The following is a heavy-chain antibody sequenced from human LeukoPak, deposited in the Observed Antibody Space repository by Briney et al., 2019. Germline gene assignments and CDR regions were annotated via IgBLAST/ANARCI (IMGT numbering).Heavy chain of an antibody. V-gene: IGHV1-18*01. CDR1: SYTFTSYG. CDR3: ARVTALYYYMDV. Sequence: ASVKVSCKASSYTFTSYGISWVRQAPGQGLEWMGWISTYKGNTNYAQKLQGRVTMTTDTSTSTVYMELRSLRSDDTAVYYCARVTALYYYMDVWGKGTTVTVSS. J-gene: IGHJ6*03. CDR2: ISTYKGNT.